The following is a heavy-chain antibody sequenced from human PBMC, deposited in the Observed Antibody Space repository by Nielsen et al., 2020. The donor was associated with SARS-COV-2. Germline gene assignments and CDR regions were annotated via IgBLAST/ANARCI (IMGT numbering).Heavy chain of an antibody. J-gene: IGHJ4*02. Sequence: GESLKISCAASGFSFRNYGMNWVRQAPGKGLAWVAHINSDGSRTTYADSVKGRFTISRDKAENTLYLQMNSLGVEDAAVYYCATAYGYSYFDHWGQGTLVTVSS. V-gene: IGHV3-74*03. CDR3: ATAYGYSYFDH. CDR1: GFSFRNYG. D-gene: IGHD3-22*01. CDR2: INSDGSRT.